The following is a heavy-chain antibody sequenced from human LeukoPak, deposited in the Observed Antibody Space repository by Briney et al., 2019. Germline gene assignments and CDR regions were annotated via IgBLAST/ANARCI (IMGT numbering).Heavy chain of an antibody. D-gene: IGHD5-18*01. Sequence: GGSLRLSCAASGFTFTTYWMHWVRQAPGKGLVWVSHINSDGGITSYADSVKGRYTISRDNAKNTLYLQMNSLRAEDTAVYYCARDAVDTANAVWGQGTTVTVSS. CDR1: GFTFTTYW. CDR3: ARDAVDTANAV. V-gene: IGHV3-74*01. CDR2: INSDGGIT. J-gene: IGHJ6*02.